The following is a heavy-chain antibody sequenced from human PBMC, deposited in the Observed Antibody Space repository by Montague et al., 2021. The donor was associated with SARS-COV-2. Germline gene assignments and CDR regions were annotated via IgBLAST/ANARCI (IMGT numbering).Heavy chain of an antibody. D-gene: IGHD3-3*01. J-gene: IGHJ4*02. CDR3: ARGGIAGGNYDLWNFVYTSPLDY. CDR2: INHRGST. Sequence: SETLSLTCAVYGGTFSAHSWSWVRQSPGKGLEWIGEINHRGSTTYMSSLKSRVTMSVDTSKNQFSLKLSSVTAADTAIYYCARGGIAGGNYDLWNFVYTSPLDYWGQGTLVTVSS. V-gene: IGHV4-34*01. CDR1: GGTFSAHS.